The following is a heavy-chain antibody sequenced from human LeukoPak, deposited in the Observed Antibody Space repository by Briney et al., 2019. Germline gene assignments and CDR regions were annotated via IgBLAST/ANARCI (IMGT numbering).Heavy chain of an antibody. CDR1: GGPFNSYG. Sequence: SVKVSCKASGGPFNSYGISWVRQAPGQGLEWMGRIIPILDIANHAQKFQGRVTITADKSTSTAHMELSSLRSEDTAVYYCAITSVYYGGGDDFWGQGTLVTVSS. CDR3: AITSVYYGGGDDF. CDR2: IIPILDIA. D-gene: IGHD3-22*01. J-gene: IGHJ4*02. V-gene: IGHV1-69*04.